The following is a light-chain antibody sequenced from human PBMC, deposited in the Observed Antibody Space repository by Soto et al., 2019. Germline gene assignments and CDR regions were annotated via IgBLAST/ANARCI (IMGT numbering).Light chain of an antibody. CDR1: QSISSL. CDR2: KAS. V-gene: IGKV1-5*03. J-gene: IGKJ1*01. Sequence: DIQMTQSPSTRSASVGDRVTITCRASQSISSLLAWYQQKPGKAPKFLIYKASSLQGGVPSRFSGSGSGTEFTLTITSLQPDDFATYYCHQYYSFPRTFGQGTKVDIK. CDR3: HQYYSFPRT.